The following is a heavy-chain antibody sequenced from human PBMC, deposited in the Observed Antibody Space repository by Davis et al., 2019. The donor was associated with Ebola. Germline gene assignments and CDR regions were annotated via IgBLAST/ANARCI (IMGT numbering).Heavy chain of an antibody. D-gene: IGHD4-17*01. CDR3: ARDTTVRWFDP. CDR1: GYTFTSYY. CDR2: ISAYNGNT. J-gene: IGHJ5*02. V-gene: IGHV1-18*04. Sequence: AASVKVSCKTSGYTFTSYYMHWVRQAPGQGLEWMGWISAYNGNTNYAQKLQGRVTMTTDTSTSTAYMELRSLRSDDTAVYYCARDTTVRWFDPWGQGTLVTVSS.